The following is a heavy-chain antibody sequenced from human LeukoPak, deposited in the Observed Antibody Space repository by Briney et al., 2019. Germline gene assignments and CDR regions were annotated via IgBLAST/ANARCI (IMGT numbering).Heavy chain of an antibody. CDR3: ARDRDYGVVYGMDV. V-gene: IGHV1-18*01. J-gene: IGHJ6*02. D-gene: IGHD4-17*01. CDR1: GYTFTSYG. CDR2: ISAYNGNT. Sequence: ASVKVSCKASGYTFTSYGISWVRQAPGQGLEWMGWISAYNGNTNYAQKLRGRVTMTTDTSTSTAYMELRSLRSDDTAVYYCARDRDYGVVYGMDVWGQGTTVTVSS.